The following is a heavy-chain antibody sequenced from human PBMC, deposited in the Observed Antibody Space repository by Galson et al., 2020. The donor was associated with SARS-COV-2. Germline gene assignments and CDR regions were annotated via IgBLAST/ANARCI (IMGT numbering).Heavy chain of an antibody. CDR3: AKDQVNDYGDQIDY. CDR2: FVSSGVRT. D-gene: IGHD4-17*01. V-gene: IGHV3-23*01. J-gene: IGHJ4*02. Sequence: GESLKISCAASGFTFTRYAMTWVRQAPGTGLEWAPGFVSSGVRTFYADSVRGRFTISRDYSKNTLYLQMNSLRAEDTAIYYCAKDQVNDYGDQIDYWGQGTLVTVSS. CDR1: GFTFTRYA.